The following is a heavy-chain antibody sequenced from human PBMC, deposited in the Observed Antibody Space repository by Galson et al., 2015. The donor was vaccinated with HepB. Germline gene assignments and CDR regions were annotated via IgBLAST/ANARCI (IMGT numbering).Heavy chain of an antibody. Sequence: SLRLSCAASGFTVSSNYMSWVRQAPGEGLEWVSVIYSGGSTYYADSVKGRFTISRDNSKNTLYLQSNSLRAEDTAVYYCARGVVVSSIFDYWGQGTLVTVSS. CDR3: ARGVVVSSIFDY. D-gene: IGHD3-22*01. V-gene: IGHV3-53*01. CDR1: GFTVSSNY. J-gene: IGHJ4*02. CDR2: IYSGGST.